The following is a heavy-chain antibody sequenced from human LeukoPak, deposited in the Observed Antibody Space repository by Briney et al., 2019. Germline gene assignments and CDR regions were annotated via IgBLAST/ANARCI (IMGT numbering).Heavy chain of an antibody. CDR3: ATLRPRQQLVVDH. D-gene: IGHD6-13*01. V-gene: IGHV3-48*03. CDR2: ISGSGSTK. J-gene: IGHJ4*02. CDR1: GFTFSSYE. Sequence: PGGSLRLSCAASGFTFSSYEMHWVRQAPGKGPEWVSYISGSGSTKYYADSVKGRFTISRDNALNSLHLQMSSLRDEGTAVYYCATLRPRQQLVVDHWGQGTLVTVSS.